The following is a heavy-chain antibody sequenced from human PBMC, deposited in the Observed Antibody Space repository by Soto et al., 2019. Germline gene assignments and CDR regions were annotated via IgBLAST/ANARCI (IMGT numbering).Heavy chain of an antibody. V-gene: IGHV1-2*02. J-gene: IGHJ4*02. CDR3: ARDHSRQQLARYFDY. D-gene: IGHD6-13*01. CDR1: GYTFTGYY. Sequence: SVKVSCKASGYTFTGYYMHWVRQAPGQGLEWMGWINPNSGGTNYAQKFQGRVTMTRDTSISTAYMELSRLRSDDTAVYYCARDHSRQQLARYFDYWGQGTLVTVSS. CDR2: INPNSGGT.